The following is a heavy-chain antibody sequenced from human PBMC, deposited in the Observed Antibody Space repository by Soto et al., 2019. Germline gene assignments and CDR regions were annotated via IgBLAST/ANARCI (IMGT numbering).Heavy chain of an antibody. V-gene: IGHV1-69*06. CDR2: IIPIFGTA. CDR3: ARAPDISSWYWPLIGGNWFDP. D-gene: IGHD6-13*01. J-gene: IGHJ5*02. Sequence: QVQLVQSGAEVKKPGSSVKVSCKASGGTFSSYAISWVRQAPGQGLEWMGGIIPIFGTANYAQKFQGRVTITADKSTSTAYMELSSLRSDDTAVYYCARAPDISSWYWPLIGGNWFDPWGQGTLVTVSS. CDR1: GGTFSSYA.